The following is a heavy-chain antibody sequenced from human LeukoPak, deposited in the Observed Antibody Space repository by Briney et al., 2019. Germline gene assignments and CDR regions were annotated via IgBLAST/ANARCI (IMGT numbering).Heavy chain of an antibody. CDR2: IYYSGST. V-gene: IGHV4-59*01. Sequence: SETLSLTCTASGVSISSYYWSWIRQPPGKGLEWIGDIYYSGSTNYNPSLKSRVTISVDTSKNQFSLKLRSETAADTAVYYCARGPGYTAMVDYWGQGTLVTVSS. D-gene: IGHD5-18*01. CDR3: ARGPGYTAMVDY. CDR1: GVSISSYY. J-gene: IGHJ4*02.